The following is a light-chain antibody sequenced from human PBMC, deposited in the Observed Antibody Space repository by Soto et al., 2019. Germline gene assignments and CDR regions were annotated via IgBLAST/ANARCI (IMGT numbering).Light chain of an antibody. CDR1: QSVSTN. J-gene: IGKJ1*01. Sequence: EGVMTQSRATLSVSPGQRATLSSRASQSVSTNLAWYQQTPGQAPRILIYGASTRATGIPTRFYGSGSGTKFTLTISSLQSEDFEFYYCQQYDNWPRTFGQGTKVDI. CDR2: GAS. CDR3: QQYDNWPRT. V-gene: IGKV3-15*01.